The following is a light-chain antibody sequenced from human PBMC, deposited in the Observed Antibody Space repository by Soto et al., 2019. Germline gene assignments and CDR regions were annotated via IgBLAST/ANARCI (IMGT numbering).Light chain of an antibody. CDR3: QQYNNWPRT. CDR2: GAS. J-gene: IGKJ1*01. CDR1: QSVSSD. V-gene: IGKV3-15*01. Sequence: EIVWTQSPGTLSLSPGERATLSFRASQSVSSDLAWYQQKPGQAPRLLIYGASTRATDIPARFSGSGSGTEFTLIISSLQSEDFAVYYCQQYNNWPRTFGQGTKVDIK.